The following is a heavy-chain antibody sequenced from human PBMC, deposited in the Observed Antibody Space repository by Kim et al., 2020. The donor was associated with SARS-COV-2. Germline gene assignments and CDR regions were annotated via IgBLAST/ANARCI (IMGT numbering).Heavy chain of an antibody. CDR3: ARGGGVITFGGVIVLDY. V-gene: IGHV3-33*05. CDR1: GFTFSSYG. CDR2: ISYDGSNK. Sequence: GGSLRLSCAASGFTFSSYGMHWVRQAPGKGLEWVAVISYDGSNKYYADSVKGRITISRDNSKNTLYLQMNSLRAEDTAVYYCARGGGVITFGGVIVLDYWGQGTLVTVSS. J-gene: IGHJ4*02. D-gene: IGHD3-16*02.